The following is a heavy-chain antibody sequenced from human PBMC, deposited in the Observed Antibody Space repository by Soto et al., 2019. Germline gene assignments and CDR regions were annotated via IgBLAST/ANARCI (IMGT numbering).Heavy chain of an antibody. J-gene: IGHJ3*02. CDR1: GFSFSIYS. D-gene: IGHD3-10*01. Sequence: EGQLVEFGGGLVKPGGSLRLSCAASGFSFSIYSYNWVRQAPGKGLEWLSYISPAGSSIYCADSVKGRFTISRDSARDSVYLQMNSLRAEDTAVYYCAKDRGGSGAFDIWGQGTMVTVSS. CDR2: ISPAGSSI. V-gene: IGHV3-48*01. CDR3: AKDRGGSGAFDI.